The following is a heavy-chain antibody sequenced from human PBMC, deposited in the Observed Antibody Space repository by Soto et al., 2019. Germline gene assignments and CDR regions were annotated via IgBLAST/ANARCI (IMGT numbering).Heavy chain of an antibody. J-gene: IGHJ5*02. Sequence: QVQLVQSGAEMKMPGSSVKVSCKTSGSIFITYGISWVRQAPGQGLEWMGGIIPFLGKINHAQIFQDRVTITADKATSTVYLELTDLISNDTAVYYCARDRGTANKHNWLDPWGQGTLVTVSS. CDR1: GSIFITYG. CDR3: ARDRGTANKHNWLDP. CDR2: IIPFLGKI. D-gene: IGHD3-10*01. V-gene: IGHV1-69*06.